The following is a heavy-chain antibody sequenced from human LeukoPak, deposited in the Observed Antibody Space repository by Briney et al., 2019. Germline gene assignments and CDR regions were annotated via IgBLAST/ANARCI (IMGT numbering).Heavy chain of an antibody. D-gene: IGHD1-26*01. CDR3: ARGGVGATICPFDY. Sequence: RTSETLSLTCAVYGGSFSGYYWSWIRQPPGKGLEWIGEINHSGSTNYNPSLKSRVTISVDTSKNQFSLKLSSVTAADTAVYYCARGGVGATICPFDYWGQGTLVTVSS. CDR1: GGSFSGYY. CDR2: INHSGST. V-gene: IGHV4-34*01. J-gene: IGHJ4*02.